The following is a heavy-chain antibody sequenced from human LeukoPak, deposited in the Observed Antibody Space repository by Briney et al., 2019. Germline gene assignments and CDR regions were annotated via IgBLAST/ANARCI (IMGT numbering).Heavy chain of an antibody. CDR2: INYSGST. CDR1: GGSISSYH. Sequence: RASETLSLTCTVSGGSISSYHWSWIRQPPGKGLEWIGYINYSGSTNSNPSLKSRVTISVDTSKNQFSLKLSSVTAADTAVYYCARVRGRPYYYDSSGYRYFDYWGQGTLVTVSS. CDR3: ARVRGRPYYYDSSGYRYFDY. J-gene: IGHJ4*02. V-gene: IGHV4-59*12. D-gene: IGHD3-22*01.